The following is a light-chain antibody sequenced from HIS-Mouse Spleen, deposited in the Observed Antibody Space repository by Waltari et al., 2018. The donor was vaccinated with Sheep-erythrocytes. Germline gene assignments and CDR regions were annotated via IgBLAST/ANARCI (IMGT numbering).Light chain of an antibody. CDR3: QQRSNWPPIT. V-gene: IGKV3-11*01. CDR2: DAS. J-gene: IGKJ5*01. CDR1: QSVSSY. Sequence: EIVLTQSPATLSLSPGERAPLSRRASQSVSSYLAGYQQKPGQAPRLLISDASNRATGIPARFSGSGSGTDFTLTISSLEPEDFAVYYCQQRSNWPPITFGQGTRLEIK.